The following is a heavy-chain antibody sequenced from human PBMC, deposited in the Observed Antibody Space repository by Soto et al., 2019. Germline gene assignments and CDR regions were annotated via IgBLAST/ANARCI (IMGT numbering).Heavy chain of an antibody. D-gene: IGHD4-17*01. Sequence: QVQLQESGPGLVKPSGTLSLTCAVSSGSISSSNWWSWVRQPPGKGLEWMGEIYHSGSTNYNPPHKSRATTSIDKSENLFPRARGSVPAADAAVYYCGRERGGVYGDAHFDYWGQGTLVTVSS. J-gene: IGHJ4*02. CDR3: GRERGGVYGDAHFDY. CDR1: SGSISSSNW. V-gene: IGHV4-4*02. CDR2: IYHSGST.